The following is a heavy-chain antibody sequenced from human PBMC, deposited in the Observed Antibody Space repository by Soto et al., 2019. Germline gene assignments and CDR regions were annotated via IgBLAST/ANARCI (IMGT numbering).Heavy chain of an antibody. J-gene: IGHJ3*02. CDR1: GGSIISSSYY. D-gene: IGHD3-22*01. CDR3: ARVPFDGSGYYWDAFDI. CDR2: IYYSGST. Sequence: SETLSLTCTVSGGSIISSSYYFFCMRQPPWKGLEWIGSIYYSGSTYYNPSLKSRVTISVDTSKNQFSLKLSSVTAADTAVYYCARVPFDGSGYYWDAFDIWGQGTMVTVSS. V-gene: IGHV4-39*01.